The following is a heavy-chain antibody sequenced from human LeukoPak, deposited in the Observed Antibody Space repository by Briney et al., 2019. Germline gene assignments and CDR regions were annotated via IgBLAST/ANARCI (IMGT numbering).Heavy chain of an antibody. CDR2: INTYTGNP. CDR3: ARDPAAGQL. J-gene: IGHJ4*02. V-gene: IGHV7-4-1*02. D-gene: IGHD6-13*01. Sequence: GASVKVSCTASGYTFISYVMNWVRQAPGQGLEWMGWINTYTGNPTYAPTFTRRFVFSLDTAVTTASLHISSLKAEDTAVYYYARDPAAGQLWGEGTLVTVSS. CDR1: GYTFISYV.